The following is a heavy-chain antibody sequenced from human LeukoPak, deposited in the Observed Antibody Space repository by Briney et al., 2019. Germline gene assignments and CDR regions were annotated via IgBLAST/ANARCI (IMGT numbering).Heavy chain of an antibody. D-gene: IGHD3-22*01. CDR3: AKNPRYTAGYYDSSGFYFDY. CDR1: GFTFSSYS. J-gene: IGHJ4*02. V-gene: IGHV3-21*04. Sequence: GGSLRLSCAASGFTFSSYSMNWVRQAPGKGLEWVSSISSSSSYIYYADSVKGRFTISRDNAKNSLYLQMNSLRAEDTAVYYCAKNPRYTAGYYDSSGFYFDYWGQGTLVTVSS. CDR2: ISSSSSYI.